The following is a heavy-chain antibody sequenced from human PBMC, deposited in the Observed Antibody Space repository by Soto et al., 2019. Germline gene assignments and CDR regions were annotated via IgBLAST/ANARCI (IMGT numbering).Heavy chain of an antibody. CDR1: GFTFSSYI. D-gene: IGHD6-6*01. V-gene: IGHV3-23*01. Sequence: QPGGSLRLSCAASGFTFSSYIMNWVRQAPGKGPEWVSDISGSGGITHYADSVKGRFTISRDNSKNTLYLQMNSLRAEDTAIYYRAKDPFRITARPFDSWGQGILVTVSS. J-gene: IGHJ4*01. CDR3: AKDPFRITARPFDS. CDR2: ISGSGGIT.